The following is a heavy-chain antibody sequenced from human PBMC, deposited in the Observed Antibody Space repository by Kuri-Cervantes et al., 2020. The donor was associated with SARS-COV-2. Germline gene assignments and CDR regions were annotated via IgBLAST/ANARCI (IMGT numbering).Heavy chain of an antibody. CDR2: IRYDGSKK. V-gene: IGHV3-30*02. CDR1: GFTFSSYS. Sequence: GESLKISCAASGFTFSSYSMNWVRQAPGKGLEWVAFIRYDGSKKYYADSVMGRFTISRDNSKNTLYLQMNSLRAEDTAVYYCAKDHRGGKVDYWGQGTLVTVSS. CDR3: AKDHRGGKVDY. J-gene: IGHJ4*02.